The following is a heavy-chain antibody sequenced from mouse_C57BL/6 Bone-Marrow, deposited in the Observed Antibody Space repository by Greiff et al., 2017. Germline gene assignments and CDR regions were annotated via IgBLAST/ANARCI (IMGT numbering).Heavy chain of an antibody. V-gene: IGHV5-12*01. J-gene: IGHJ4*01. Sequence: EVMLVESGGGLVQPGGSLKLSCAASGFTFSDYYMYWVRQTPEKRLEWVAYISNGGGSTYYPDTVKGRFTISRDNAKNTLYLQMSRLKSEDTAMYYCRAQARFYAMDYWGQGTSVTVSS. CDR2: ISNGGGST. CDR1: GFTFSDYY. CDR3: RAQARFYAMDY. D-gene: IGHD3-2*02.